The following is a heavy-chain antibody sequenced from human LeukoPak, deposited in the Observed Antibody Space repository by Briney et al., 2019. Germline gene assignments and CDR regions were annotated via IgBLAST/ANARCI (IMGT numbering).Heavy chain of an antibody. J-gene: IGHJ4*02. D-gene: IGHD3-22*01. CDR2: ISYDGSNK. Sequence: GGSLRLSCAASGFTFSSYAMHWVRQAPGKGLEWVTIISYDGSNKYYADSVKGRFTISRDNSKNTLYLQMNSLRAEDTAMYYCARSIRSGYYTFDYWGQGTLVIVSS. CDR3: ARSIRSGYYTFDY. V-gene: IGHV3-30-3*01. CDR1: GFTFSSYA.